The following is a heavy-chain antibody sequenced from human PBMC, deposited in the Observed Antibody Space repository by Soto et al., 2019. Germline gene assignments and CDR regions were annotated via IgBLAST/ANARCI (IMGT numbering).Heavy chain of an antibody. Sequence: SLTCAISGDSVSSNSVAWNWIRQSPSRGLEWLGRTYYRSKWHNDYAVSVKSRITINPDTSKNQFSLQLNSVTPEDTAVYYCARTLAYCSSTSCYAPWFDSWGQGTLVTVSS. CDR3: ARTLAYCSSTSCYAPWFDS. CDR2: TYYRSKWHN. CDR1: GDSVSSNSVA. V-gene: IGHV6-1*01. J-gene: IGHJ5*01. D-gene: IGHD2-2*01.